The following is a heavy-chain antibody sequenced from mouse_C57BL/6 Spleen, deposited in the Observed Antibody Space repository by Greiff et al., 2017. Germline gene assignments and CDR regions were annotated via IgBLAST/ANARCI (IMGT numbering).Heavy chain of an antibody. D-gene: IGHD1-1*01. CDR1: GYTFTSYW. Sequence: QVQLQQSGAELVKPGASVKVSCKASGYTFTSYWMHWVKQRPGQGLEWIGRIHPSDSDPNYTPKFKGKATLTVDKSSSTAYMQLSSLTSEDSAVYYCAILDYGSSYGWFAYWGQGTLVTVSA. CDR3: AILDYGSSYGWFAY. V-gene: IGHV1-74*01. J-gene: IGHJ3*01. CDR2: IHPSDSDP.